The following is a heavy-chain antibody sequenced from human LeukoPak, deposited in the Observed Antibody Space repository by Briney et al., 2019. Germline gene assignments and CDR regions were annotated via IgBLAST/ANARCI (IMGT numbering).Heavy chain of an antibody. D-gene: IGHD6-6*01. CDR2: INHSGST. Sequence: SETLSLTCAVYGGSFSGYYWSWIRQPPGKGLEWIGEINHSGSTNYNPSLKSRVTISVDTSKSQFFLKLSSVTAADTAVYYCARVVNRSSRVDYWGQGTLVTVSS. CDR1: GGSFSGYY. CDR3: ARVVNRSSRVDY. J-gene: IGHJ4*02. V-gene: IGHV4-34*01.